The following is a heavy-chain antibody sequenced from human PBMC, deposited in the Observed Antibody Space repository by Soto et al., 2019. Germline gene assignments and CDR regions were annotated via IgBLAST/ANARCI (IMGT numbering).Heavy chain of an antibody. CDR2: VNSDGSTT. J-gene: IGHJ6*02. Sequence: GGSLRLSCEVSGVTLSNVWMNWVRQAPGKGLVWVSRVNSDGSTTTYADSVKGRFTISRDNAKKSLYLQMNSLRGEDTALYYCAKGVLGYHYGMDVWGQGTTVTVSS. V-gene: IGHV3-74*01. CDR1: GVTLSNVW. CDR3: AKGVLGYHYGMDV. D-gene: IGHD3-3*02.